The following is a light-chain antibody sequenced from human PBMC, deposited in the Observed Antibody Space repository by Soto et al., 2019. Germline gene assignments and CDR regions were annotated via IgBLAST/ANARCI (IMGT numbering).Light chain of an antibody. CDR3: QQYGSSPPA. Sequence: ENVLTQAPGTLPSSRGESATLACRARETVSSTYLAWYQQKPGQAPRLLIYGASSRATGIPDRVSGSGYGTDFPLTISRLQPEDCAVYYCQQYGSSPPAFGGGNRVEIK. J-gene: IGKJ4*01. CDR2: GAS. V-gene: IGKV3-20*01. CDR1: ETVSSTY.